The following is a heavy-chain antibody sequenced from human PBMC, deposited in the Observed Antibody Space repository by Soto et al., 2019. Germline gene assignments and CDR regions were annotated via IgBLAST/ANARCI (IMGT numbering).Heavy chain of an antibody. CDR1: GGSISSSSYY. Sequence: SSETLSLTCTVSGGSISSSSYYWGWIRQPPGKGLEWIGSIFYSGSTYYNPSLKSRVTISVDTSKNQFSLKLTSVTATDTAVYYCASALYCSGGSCSFDPWGQGTLVTVSS. J-gene: IGHJ5*02. CDR2: IFYSGST. CDR3: ASALYCSGGSCSFDP. V-gene: IGHV4-39*01. D-gene: IGHD2-15*01.